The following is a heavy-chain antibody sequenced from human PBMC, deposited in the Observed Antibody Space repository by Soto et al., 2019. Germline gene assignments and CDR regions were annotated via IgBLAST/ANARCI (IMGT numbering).Heavy chain of an antibody. Sequence: ASVKVSCKASGYTFTSYDINWVRQATGQGLEWMGWMNPNSGNTGYAQKFQGRVTMTRNTSISTAYMELSSLRSEDTAVYYCARVSITYYYGSGYNWLDPWGQGTLVTVSS. D-gene: IGHD3-10*01. CDR2: MNPNSGNT. J-gene: IGHJ5*02. V-gene: IGHV1-8*01. CDR3: ARVSITYYYGSGYNWLDP. CDR1: GYTFTSYD.